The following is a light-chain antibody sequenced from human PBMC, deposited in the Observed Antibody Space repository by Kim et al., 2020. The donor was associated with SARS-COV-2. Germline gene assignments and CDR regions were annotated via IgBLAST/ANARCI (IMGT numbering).Light chain of an antibody. CDR3: ALYTTTSPWL. Sequence: QSALTQPASVSGSPGQSITISCSGATNDIGNSRYVSWYRQYPGKAPKVLVYDVTKRPSGVSDRFSASKSDNTASLTISGLQAEDEADYYCALYTTTSPWLFGGGTQLTVL. J-gene: IGLJ3*02. CDR2: DVT. V-gene: IGLV2-14*03. CDR1: TNDIGNSRY.